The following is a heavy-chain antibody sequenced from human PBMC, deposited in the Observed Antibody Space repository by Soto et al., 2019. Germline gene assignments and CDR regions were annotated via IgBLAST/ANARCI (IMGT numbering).Heavy chain of an antibody. CDR3: AKPVVVTDFVY. D-gene: IGHD2-15*01. V-gene: IGHV3-23*01. Sequence: PGGSLRLSCAASAFTFSSYAMSWVRQAPGKGLEWVSAISGSGGSTYYADSVNGRFTISRDNSKNTLYLQMNSLRAEDTAVYYCAKPVVVTDFVYWGQGTLVTVSS. CDR2: ISGSGGST. CDR1: AFTFSSYA. J-gene: IGHJ4*02.